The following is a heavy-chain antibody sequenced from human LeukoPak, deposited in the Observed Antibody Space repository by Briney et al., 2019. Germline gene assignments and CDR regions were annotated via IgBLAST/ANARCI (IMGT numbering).Heavy chain of an antibody. J-gene: IGHJ5*02. Sequence: GGSLXLSCAASGFTFDDYAMHWVRQAPGKGXEWXSGISWNSGSIGYADSVKGRFTISRDNAKNSLYLQMNSLRAEDTALYYCGKDWSEVEAADWFDPRGQGTLVTVSS. CDR2: ISWNSGSI. CDR3: GKDWSEVEAADWFDP. D-gene: IGHD2-15*01. CDR1: GFTFDDYA. V-gene: IGHV3-9*01.